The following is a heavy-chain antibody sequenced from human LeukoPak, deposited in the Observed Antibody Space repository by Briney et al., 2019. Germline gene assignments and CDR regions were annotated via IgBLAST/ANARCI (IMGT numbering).Heavy chain of an antibody. D-gene: IGHD5-18*01. CDR2: IYHSGST. CDR1: GGSISSYY. CDR3: GENFSHRETGMVLGGGDY. Sequence: PSETLSLTCTVSGGSISSYYWSWIRQPPGKGLEWIGSIYHSGSTYYNPSLKSRVTISVDTSKNQFSLKLSSVTAADTAVYYCGENFSHRETGMVLGGGDYWGQGTLVTVSS. J-gene: IGHJ4*02. V-gene: IGHV4-59*04.